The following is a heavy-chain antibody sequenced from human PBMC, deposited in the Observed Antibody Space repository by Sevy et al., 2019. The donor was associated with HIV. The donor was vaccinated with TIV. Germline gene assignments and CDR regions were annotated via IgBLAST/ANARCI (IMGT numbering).Heavy chain of an antibody. Sequence: GGSLRLSCAASGFTFSSYSMNWVRQAPGKGLEWVSSISSSSSYIYYADSVKGRFTISRDNAKNSLYLQMNSLRAEDTAVYYCARDRVCGCDCNWHSAFDIWGQGTMVTVSS. D-gene: IGHD2-21*02. CDR1: GFTFSSYS. CDR3: ARDRVCGCDCNWHSAFDI. CDR2: ISSSSSYI. J-gene: IGHJ3*02. V-gene: IGHV3-21*01.